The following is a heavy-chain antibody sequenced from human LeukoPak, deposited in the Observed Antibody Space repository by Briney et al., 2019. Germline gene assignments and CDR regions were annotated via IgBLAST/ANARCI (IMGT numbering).Heavy chain of an antibody. V-gene: IGHV3-21*01. CDR2: ISGDSTDI. Sequence: SGGSLRLSCATSGFIFKSYAMNWVRQSPGKGLECVSSISGDSTDIYYADSLMGRSTISRDNAKNSLYLQINSLRAEDTAIYYCARRGYSDSSGYDYWGQGTLVTVSS. D-gene: IGHD3-22*01. CDR3: ARRGYSDSSGYDY. CDR1: GFIFKSYA. J-gene: IGHJ4*02.